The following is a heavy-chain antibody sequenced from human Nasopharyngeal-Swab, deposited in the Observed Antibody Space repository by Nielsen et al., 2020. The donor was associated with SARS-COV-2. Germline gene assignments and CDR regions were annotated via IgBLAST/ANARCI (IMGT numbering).Heavy chain of an antibody. CDR2: INSDGTTT. CDR1: GFSFRSYW. J-gene: IGHJ6*02. D-gene: IGHD3-10*01. CDR3: ARRLVWFGEAHYYYYGMDV. V-gene: IGHV3-74*01. Sequence: GESLKISCAASGFSFRSYWMHWVRQAPGKGLGWVSCINSDGTTTRYADSVKGRFTVSRDNAKNTLYLEMNSLRADDTAVYYCARRLVWFGEAHYYYYGMDVWGQGTTVTVSS.